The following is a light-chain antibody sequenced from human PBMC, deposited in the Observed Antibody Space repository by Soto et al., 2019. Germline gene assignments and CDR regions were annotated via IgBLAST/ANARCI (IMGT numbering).Light chain of an antibody. J-gene: IGKJ4*01. Sequence: DIVMTQTPLSLSVTPGQPASISCKSSQSPIYSDGKTYLYWYLQKAGQPPQLLIYEVSKRFSGVPARFSGSGSGTDFRLRISRVEAEDVGDYYCMQSKQLPITFGGGTKVEIK. CDR2: EVS. CDR1: QSPIYSDGKTY. CDR3: MQSKQLPIT. V-gene: IGKV2D-29*01.